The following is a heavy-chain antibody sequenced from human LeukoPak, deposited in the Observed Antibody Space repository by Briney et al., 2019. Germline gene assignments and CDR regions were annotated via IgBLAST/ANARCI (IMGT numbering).Heavy chain of an antibody. CDR2: ISGGGRTT. CDR3: ATGGWLDN. J-gene: IGHJ4*02. D-gene: IGHD6-19*01. V-gene: IGHV3-11*01. CDR1: GFTFSDHS. Sequence: NPGGSLRLSCAASGFTFSDHSMSWIRQAPGKGREWVSHISGGGRTTSCVHSVNGRFTISRDNAKKSLYMQMNSLRDEDTAVYYCATGGWLDNWGQGTPVTVSS.